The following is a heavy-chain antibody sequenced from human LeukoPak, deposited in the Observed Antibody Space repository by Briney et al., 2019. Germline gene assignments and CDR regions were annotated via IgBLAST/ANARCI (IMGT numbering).Heavy chain of an antibody. CDR1: GYTLTAYY. Sequence: ASVKVSCKASGYTLTAYYMHWVRQAPGQGLEWMGWIDPNSGATESAQKFQGRVTVTRDTSLNTVYMELSRLTSDDTAVYYCARGRTSLTAWFVPWGQGTLVTVSS. CDR3: ARGRTSLTAWFVP. V-gene: IGHV1-2*02. D-gene: IGHD4-11*01. CDR2: IDPNSGAT. J-gene: IGHJ5*02.